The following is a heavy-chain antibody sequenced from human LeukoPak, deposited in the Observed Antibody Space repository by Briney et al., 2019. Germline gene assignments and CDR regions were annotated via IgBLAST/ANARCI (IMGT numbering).Heavy chain of an antibody. D-gene: IGHD1-26*01. V-gene: IGHV1-18*01. Sequence: GASVKVSCKASGYTFTSYGISWVRQAPGQGLEWMGWISAYNDNTDYAQKLQDRVTMTTDTSTSTAYMELRSLRSDDTAVYYCARDHPGSGSYSSGERVYWGQGTLVTVSS. J-gene: IGHJ4*02. CDR2: ISAYNDNT. CDR3: ARDHPGSGSYSSGERVY. CDR1: GYTFTSYG.